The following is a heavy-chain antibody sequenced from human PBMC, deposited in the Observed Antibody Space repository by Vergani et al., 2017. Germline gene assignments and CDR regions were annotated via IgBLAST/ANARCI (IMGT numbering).Heavy chain of an antibody. D-gene: IGHD3-22*01. CDR3: ARDSTNGLEYDSSGYLFDY. J-gene: IGHJ4*02. CDR1: GFTFSSYA. V-gene: IGHV3-30-3*01. Sequence: VQLVESGGGVVQPGRSLRLSCAASGFTFSSYAMHWVRQAPGKGLEWVAVISYDGSNKYYADSVKGRFTISRDNSKNTLYLQMNSLRAEDTAVYYCARDSTNGLEYDSSGYLFDYWGQGTLVTVSS. CDR2: ISYDGSNK.